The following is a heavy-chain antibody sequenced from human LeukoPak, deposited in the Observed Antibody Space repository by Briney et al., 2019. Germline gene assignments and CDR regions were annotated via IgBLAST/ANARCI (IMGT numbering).Heavy chain of an antibody. J-gene: IGHJ4*02. V-gene: IGHV4-59*01. CDR1: GGSINSYS. Sequence: SETLSLTCTVSGGSINSYSWSWIRQPPGKGLEWIGYISYSGSTNYNPSLESRVTISVDTSKNHFSLKVTSVTAADTAVYYCARESRGRDYFNAHFDYWGQGSLVTVSS. CDR2: ISYSGST. CDR3: ARESRGRDYFNAHFDY. D-gene: IGHD2/OR15-2a*01.